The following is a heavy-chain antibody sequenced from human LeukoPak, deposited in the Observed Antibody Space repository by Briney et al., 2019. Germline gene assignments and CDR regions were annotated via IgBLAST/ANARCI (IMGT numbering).Heavy chain of an antibody. J-gene: IGHJ4*02. D-gene: IGHD6-19*01. CDR2: ISGSGGST. V-gene: IGHV3-23*01. CDR3: ARLLSIAVAGTGFGY. CDR1: GFTFSSYA. Sequence: QAGGSLRLSCAASGFTFSSYAMSWVRQAPGKGLEWVSAISGSGGSTYYADSVKGRFTISRDNSKNRLYLQMNSLRAEDTAVYYCARLLSIAVAGTGFGYWGQGTLVTVSS.